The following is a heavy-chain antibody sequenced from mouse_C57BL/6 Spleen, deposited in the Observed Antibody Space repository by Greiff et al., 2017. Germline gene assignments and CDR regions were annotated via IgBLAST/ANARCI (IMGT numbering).Heavy chain of an antibody. D-gene: IGHD1-1*01. Sequence: DVHLVESGGGLVKPGGSLKLSCAASGFTFSDYGMHWVRQAPEKGLEWVAYISSGSSTIYYADTVKGRVTISRDNAKNTLFLQMTSLRSEDTAMYYCARALYGYKAMDYWGQGTSVTVSS. CDR1: GFTFSDYG. V-gene: IGHV5-17*01. CDR3: ARALYGYKAMDY. CDR2: ISSGSSTI. J-gene: IGHJ4*01.